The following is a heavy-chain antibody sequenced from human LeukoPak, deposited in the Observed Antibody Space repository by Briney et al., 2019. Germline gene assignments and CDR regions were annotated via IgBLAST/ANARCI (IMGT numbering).Heavy chain of an antibody. CDR1: GGTFSSYA. J-gene: IGHJ4*02. Sequence: ASVKVSCKASGGTFSSYAISWVRQAPGQGLEWMGGIIPIFGTANYAQKFQGRVTITADESTSTAYMELSSLRSEDTAVYYCARANGDYFPEFDYWGQGTLVTVSS. CDR3: ARANGDYFPEFDY. V-gene: IGHV1-69*13. CDR2: IIPIFGTA. D-gene: IGHD4-17*01.